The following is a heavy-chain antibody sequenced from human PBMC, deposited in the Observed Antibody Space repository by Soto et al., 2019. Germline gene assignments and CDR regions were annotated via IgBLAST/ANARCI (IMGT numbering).Heavy chain of an antibody. V-gene: IGHV3-20*04. J-gene: IGHJ4*02. D-gene: IGHD3-10*01. CDR2: INWNGGST. CDR1: GFTFDDYG. CDR3: ARDRSPGRYFDY. Sequence: EVQLVESGGGVVRPGGSLRLSCAASGFTFDDYGMSWVRQAPGKGLEWVSSINWNGGSTGYADSVKGRFTISRDNAKNSLYLQMNSLRAEDTALFYRARDRSPGRYFDYWGQGTLVTVSS.